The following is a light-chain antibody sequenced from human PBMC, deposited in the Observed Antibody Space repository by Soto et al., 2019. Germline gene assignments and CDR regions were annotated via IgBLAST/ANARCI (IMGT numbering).Light chain of an antibody. V-gene: IGLV2-8*01. CDR2: EVS. CDR3: SSYGGSKNPYV. CDR1: SSDVGGYNY. Sequence: QSALTQPPSASGSPGQSVAISCTGTSSDVGGYNYVSWYQQHPGKAPRLMIYEVSERPSGVPDRFSGSRSGNTASLTVSGLQAEDEADYYCSSYGGSKNPYVFGTGTKVTVL. J-gene: IGLJ1*01.